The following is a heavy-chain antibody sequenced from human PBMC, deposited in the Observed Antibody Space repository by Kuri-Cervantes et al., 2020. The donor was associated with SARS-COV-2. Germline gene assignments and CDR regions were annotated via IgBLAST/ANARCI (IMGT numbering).Heavy chain of an antibody. CDR1: GGTFSSYA. CDR2: IIPILGIA. J-gene: IGHJ4*02. CDR3: ARSSVLRYFDWLLAFDY. V-gene: IGHV1-69*10. D-gene: IGHD3-9*01. Sequence: SVKVSCRASGGTFSSYAISWVRQAPGQGLEWMGGIIPILGIANYAQKFQGRVTITADKSTSTAYMELSGLRSEDTAVYYCARSSVLRYFDWLLAFDYWGQGTLVTVSS.